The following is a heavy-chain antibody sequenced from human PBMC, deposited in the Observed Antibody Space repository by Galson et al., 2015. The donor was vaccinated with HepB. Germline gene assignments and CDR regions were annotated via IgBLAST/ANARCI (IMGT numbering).Heavy chain of an antibody. CDR1: GGTFSSYA. Sequence: SVKVSCKASGGTFSSYAISWVRQAPGQGLEWMGRIIPILGIANYAQKFQGRVTITADESTSTAYMELSSLRSEDTAVYYCARDGGLSSTIGAAVYSGQGTLVTVSS. CDR3: ARDGGLSSTIGAAVY. J-gene: IGHJ4*02. CDR2: IIPILGIA. V-gene: IGHV1-69*04. D-gene: IGHD6-13*01.